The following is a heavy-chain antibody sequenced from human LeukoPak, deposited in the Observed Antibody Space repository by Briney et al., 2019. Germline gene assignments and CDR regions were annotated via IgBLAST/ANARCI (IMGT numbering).Heavy chain of an antibody. J-gene: IGHJ5*02. Sequence: GGSLRLSCAASGFTFSSYWMHWVRQAPGKGLVWVSRINSDGSSTSYADSVKGRFTISRDNAKNTLYLQMNGLRAEDTAVYYCARGRYCTNGVCFNWFDPWGQGTLVTVSS. CDR3: ARGRYCTNGVCFNWFDP. CDR2: INSDGSST. V-gene: IGHV3-74*01. CDR1: GFTFSSYW. D-gene: IGHD2-8*01.